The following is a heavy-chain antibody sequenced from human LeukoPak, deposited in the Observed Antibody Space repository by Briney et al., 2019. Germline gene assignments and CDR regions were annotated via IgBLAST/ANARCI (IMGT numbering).Heavy chain of an antibody. CDR3: ARGDILTGYPNRFDP. D-gene: IGHD3-9*01. CDR2: IYHSGST. Sequence: PSQTLSLTCAVSGGSISSGGYSWSWIRQPPGKGLEWIGYIYHSGSTYYNPSLKSRVTISVDRSKNQFSLKLSSVTAADTAVYYCARGDILTGYPNRFDPWGQGTLVTVSS. CDR1: GGSISSGGYS. J-gene: IGHJ5*02. V-gene: IGHV4-30-2*01.